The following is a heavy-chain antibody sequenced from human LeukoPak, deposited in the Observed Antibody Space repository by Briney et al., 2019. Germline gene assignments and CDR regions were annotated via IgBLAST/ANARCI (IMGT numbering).Heavy chain of an antibody. CDR2: TVSEIDGGTT. Sequence: PGGSLRLSCAASGFTFDYAWMSWVRQVPGKGLEWVGQTVSEIDGGTTDYATPVKGRFTISRDDSKSTLYLQMNSLKIEDTAVYYCTTDEDWNYARKDVWGQGATVIVSS. V-gene: IGHV3-15*04. CDR3: TTDEDWNYARKDV. CDR1: GFTFDYAW. J-gene: IGHJ6*02. D-gene: IGHD1-7*01.